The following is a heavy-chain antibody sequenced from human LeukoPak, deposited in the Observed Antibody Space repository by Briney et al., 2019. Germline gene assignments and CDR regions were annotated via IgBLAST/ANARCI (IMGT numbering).Heavy chain of an antibody. D-gene: IGHD3-10*01. CDR1: GFTFSSYG. CDR2: ISDSGDRT. Sequence: GGSLRLSCGASGFTFSSYGMSWVRQAPGKGLEWVSSISDSGDRTFYADSVKGRFTISRDNSKNTLFLKVNSLRAEDTAVYYCAKGGAVSSKSITMIRGTRRYYYYMDVWGKGTTVTISS. V-gene: IGHV3-23*01. J-gene: IGHJ6*03. CDR3: AKGGAVSSKSITMIRGTRRYYYYMDV.